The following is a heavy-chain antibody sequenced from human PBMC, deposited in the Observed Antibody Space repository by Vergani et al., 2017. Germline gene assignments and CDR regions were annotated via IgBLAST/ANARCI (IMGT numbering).Heavy chain of an antibody. V-gene: IGHV1-18*01. CDR2: ISPYNGNT. J-gene: IGHJ6*02. D-gene: IGHD6-13*01. CDR3: ARDREDYSSSWFYYAMDV. Sequence: QVQLVQSGAEVKKPGASVKVSCKASGYTFISYGISWVRQAPGQGLEWMGWISPYNGNTNYAQKLQGRVTMTTDTSTSTAYMELRSLRSDDTAVFYCARDREDYSSSWFYYAMDVWGQGTTVTVSS. CDR1: GYTFISYG.